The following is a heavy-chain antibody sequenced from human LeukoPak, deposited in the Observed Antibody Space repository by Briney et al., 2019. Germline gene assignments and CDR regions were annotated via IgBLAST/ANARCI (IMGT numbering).Heavy chain of an antibody. V-gene: IGHV1-18*01. Sequence: ASVKVSCKASGYTFTSYGISWVRQAPGQGLEWMGWISAYNGNTNYAQKLQGRVTMTTDTSTSTAYMELRSLRSDDTAVYYCARWVMITFGGVIPTGYFDYWGQGTLVTVSS. J-gene: IGHJ4*02. CDR2: ISAYNGNT. CDR1: GYTFTSYG. D-gene: IGHD3-16*02. CDR3: ARWVMITFGGVIPTGYFDY.